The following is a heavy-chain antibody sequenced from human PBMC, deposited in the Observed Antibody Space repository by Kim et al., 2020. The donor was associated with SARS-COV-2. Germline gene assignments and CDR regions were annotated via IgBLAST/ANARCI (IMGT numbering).Heavy chain of an antibody. D-gene: IGHD6-6*01. Sequence: SETLSLTCTVSGGSISSSSYYWGWIRQPPGKGLEWIGSIYYSGSTYYNPSLKSRVTISVDTSKNQFSLKLSSVTAADTAVYYCARDRQLVIKGYFDYWGQGTLVTVSS. J-gene: IGHJ4*02. CDR2: IYYSGST. CDR3: ARDRQLVIKGYFDY. CDR1: GGSISSSSYY. V-gene: IGHV4-39*07.